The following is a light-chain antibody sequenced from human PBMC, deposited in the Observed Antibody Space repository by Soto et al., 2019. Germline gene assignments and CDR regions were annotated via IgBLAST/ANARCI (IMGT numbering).Light chain of an antibody. V-gene: IGLV2-23*02. CDR2: EVS. CDR1: SGDVGNYNL. CDR3: CAYAGGSVYVL. J-gene: IGLJ3*02. Sequence: QSALTQPASVSGSPGQSITIFCTATSGDVGNYNLVSWYQQHPGKAPHLMIYEVSKRPSGVSNRFSGSKSGNTASLTISGLQAEDEADYYCCAYAGGSVYVLFGGGTKLTVL.